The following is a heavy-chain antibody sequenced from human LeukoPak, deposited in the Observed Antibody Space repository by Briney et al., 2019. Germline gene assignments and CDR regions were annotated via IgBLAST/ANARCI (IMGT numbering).Heavy chain of an antibody. CDR1: GGSISSSSYY. V-gene: IGHV4-39*01. CDR3: ARLAGSHLSLFDY. D-gene: IGHD3-10*01. CDR2: IYYSGST. Sequence: SETLSLTCTVSGGSISSSSYYWGWIRQPPGKGLEWIGSIYYSGSTYYNPSLKSRVTISVDTSKNQFSLKLSSVTAADTAVYYCARLAGSHLSLFDYWGQGTLVTVSS. J-gene: IGHJ4*02.